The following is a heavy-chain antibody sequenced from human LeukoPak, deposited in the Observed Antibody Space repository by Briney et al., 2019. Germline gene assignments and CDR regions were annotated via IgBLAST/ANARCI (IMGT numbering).Heavy chain of an antibody. CDR2: IYSGGST. D-gene: IGHD6-13*01. CDR3: ARDRVIAAAGDYYYYYGMDV. CDR1: GFTVSSNY. V-gene: IGHV3-53*04. Sequence: GGSLRLCCAASGFTVSSNYMSWVRQAPGKGLEWVSVIYSGGSTYYADSVKGRFTISRHNSKNTLYLQMNSLRAEDTAVYYCARDRVIAAAGDYYYYYGMDVWGQGTTVTVSS. J-gene: IGHJ6*02.